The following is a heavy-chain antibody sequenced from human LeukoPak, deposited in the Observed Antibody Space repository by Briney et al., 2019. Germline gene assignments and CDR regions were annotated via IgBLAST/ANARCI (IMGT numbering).Heavy chain of an antibody. J-gene: IGHJ3*02. CDR3: ARDSQYNWNDLGAFDI. D-gene: IGHD1-20*01. CDR1: GGSISSSSYY. CDR2: IYYSGST. V-gene: IGHV4-39*07. Sequence: SETLSLTCTVSGGSISSSSYYWGWIRQPPGKGLEWIGSIYYSGSTYYNPSLKSRVTISVDTSKNQFSLKLSSVTAADTAVYYCARDSQYNWNDLGAFDIWGQGTMVAVSS.